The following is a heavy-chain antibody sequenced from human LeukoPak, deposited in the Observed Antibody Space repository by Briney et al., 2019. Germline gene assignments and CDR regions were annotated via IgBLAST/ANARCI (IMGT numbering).Heavy chain of an antibody. V-gene: IGHV4-61*02. CDR3: ARDYYGSGSYAYYYYYMDV. CDR1: GGSISSGSYY. J-gene: IGHJ6*03. Sequence: SETLSLTCTVSGGSISSGSYYWSWIRQPGGKGLEWIERIYTSGSTNSNPSLNSRFTISVDTSKNQFSLKLSSLTSADTAVYYCARDYYGSGSYAYYYYYMDVWGKGTTVTVSS. CDR2: IYTSGST. D-gene: IGHD3-10*01.